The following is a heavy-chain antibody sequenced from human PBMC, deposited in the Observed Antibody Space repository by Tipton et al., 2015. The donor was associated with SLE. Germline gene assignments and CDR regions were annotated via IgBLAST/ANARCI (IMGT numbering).Heavy chain of an antibody. Sequence: GLVKPSETLSLTCTVSGGSITSHYWSWIRQPPGKGLEWIGEINHRGSTNYNPSLKSRVTISIDTSKNQFSLKLSSVTAADTAVYYCARNLRQLVPNSQNYWGQGTLVTVSS. V-gene: IGHV4-34*01. D-gene: IGHD6-6*01. CDR3: ARNLRQLVPNSQNY. CDR2: INHRGST. J-gene: IGHJ4*02. CDR1: GGSITSHY.